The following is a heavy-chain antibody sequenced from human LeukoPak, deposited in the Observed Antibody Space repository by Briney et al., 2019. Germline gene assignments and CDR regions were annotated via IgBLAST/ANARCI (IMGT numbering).Heavy chain of an antibody. CDR3: ARLAVGAYGDSLDY. Sequence: SETLSLTCTVSGGSISSSSYYWGWIRQPPGKGLEWIGSIYYSGSTYYNPSLKSRVTISVDTSKNQFSLKLSSVTAADTAVYYCARLAVGAYGDSLDYWGQGTLVTVSS. CDR1: GGSISSSSYY. CDR2: IYYSGST. D-gene: IGHD1-26*01. V-gene: IGHV4-39*01. J-gene: IGHJ4*02.